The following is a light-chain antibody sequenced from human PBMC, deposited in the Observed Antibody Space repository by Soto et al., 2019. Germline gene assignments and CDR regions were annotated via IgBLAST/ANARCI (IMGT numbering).Light chain of an antibody. CDR3: ETWDRNTRV. CDR1: SGHSSYI. CDR2: LEGSGSY. J-gene: IGLJ2*01. V-gene: IGLV4-60*03. Sequence: QSVLTQSSSASASLGSSVKLTCTLSSGHSSYIIAWHPQQPGKAPRYLMKLEGSGSYNKGSGVPDRFSGSSSGADRYLTISNLQSEDEADYYCETWDRNTRVFGGGTKLTVL.